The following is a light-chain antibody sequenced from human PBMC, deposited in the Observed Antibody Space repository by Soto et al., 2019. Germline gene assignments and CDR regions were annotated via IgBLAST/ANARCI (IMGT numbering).Light chain of an antibody. CDR3: QQYYSAPLT. J-gene: IGKJ4*01. CDR2: WAS. V-gene: IGKV4-1*01. Sequence: DIVMTQSPDSLALSLGERAAISGKSSQHIVYNSNNKKYLVWYPQNPGQPPKVLIYWASTRESGVPDRFSGSGSGTDFPLTISSLQAEDVAVYYCQQYYSAPLTFGGGTKVDNK. CDR1: QHIVYNSNNKKY.